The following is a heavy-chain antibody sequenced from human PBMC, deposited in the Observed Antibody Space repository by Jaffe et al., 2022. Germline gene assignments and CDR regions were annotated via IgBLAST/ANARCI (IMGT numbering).Heavy chain of an antibody. CDR3: AKDIGVYSSGWYSSMDY. D-gene: IGHD6-19*01. CDR1: GFTFDDYA. V-gene: IGHV3-43D*04. Sequence: EVQLVESGGVVVQPGGSLRLSCAASGFTFDDYAMHWVRQAPGKGLEWVSLISWDGGSTYYADSVKGRFTISRDNSKNSLYLQMNSLRAEDTALYYCAKDIGVYSSGWYSSMDYWGQGTLVTVSS. CDR2: ISWDGGST. J-gene: IGHJ4*02.